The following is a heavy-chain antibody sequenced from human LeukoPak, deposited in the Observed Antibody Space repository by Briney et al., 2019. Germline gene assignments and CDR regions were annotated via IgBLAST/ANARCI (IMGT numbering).Heavy chain of an antibody. V-gene: IGHV1-18*01. CDR3: ARDVVSHGVKNFDY. Sequence: GASVKVSCKASGYTFTRYGISWVRQAPGQGLQWLGWTSASNGNTNYAQKLQGRVTMTTDTSTSTAYMELRSLRSDDTAVYYCARDVVSHGVKNFDYWGQGTLVTVSS. CDR2: TSASNGNT. J-gene: IGHJ4*02. CDR1: GYTFTRYG. D-gene: IGHD3-22*01.